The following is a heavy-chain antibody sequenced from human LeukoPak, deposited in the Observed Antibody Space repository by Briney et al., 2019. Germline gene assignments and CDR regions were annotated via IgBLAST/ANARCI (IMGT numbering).Heavy chain of an antibody. Sequence: PGRSLRLSCAASGFTFSSYAMHWVRQAPGKGLEWVAVISYDGSNKYYADSVKGRFTIFRDNSKNTLYLQMNSLRAEDTAVYYCADTAMVTDYWGQGTLVTVSS. D-gene: IGHD5-18*01. J-gene: IGHJ4*02. V-gene: IGHV3-30-3*01. CDR1: GFTFSSYA. CDR2: ISYDGSNK. CDR3: ADTAMVTDY.